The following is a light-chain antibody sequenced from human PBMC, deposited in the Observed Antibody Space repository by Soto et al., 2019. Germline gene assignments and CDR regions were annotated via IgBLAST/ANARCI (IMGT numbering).Light chain of an antibody. Sequence: QSVLTQPPSVSGSPGQSVTISCTGTSSDVGSYNRVSWYQQPPGTAPKLMIYEVSNRPSGVPDRFSGSKSGNTASLTISGLQAEDEADYYCSLYTSSSTYVFGPGTRSPS. CDR3: SLYTSSSTYV. J-gene: IGLJ1*01. CDR2: EVS. V-gene: IGLV2-18*01. CDR1: SSDVGSYNR.